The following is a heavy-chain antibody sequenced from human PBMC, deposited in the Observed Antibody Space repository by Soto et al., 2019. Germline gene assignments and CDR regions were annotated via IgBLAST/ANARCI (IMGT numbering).Heavy chain of an antibody. J-gene: IGHJ5*02. D-gene: IGHD2-15*01. V-gene: IGHV3-30*18. CDR2: ISYDGSNK. Sequence: QVQLVESGGGVVQPGRSLRLSCAASGFTFSSYGMHWVRQAPGKGLEWVAVISYDGSNKYYADSVKGRFTISRDNSKNTLYLQMNSLRAEDTAVYYCAKGTGSGGSCNWFDPWGQGTLVTVSS. CDR1: GFTFSSYG. CDR3: AKGTGSGGSCNWFDP.